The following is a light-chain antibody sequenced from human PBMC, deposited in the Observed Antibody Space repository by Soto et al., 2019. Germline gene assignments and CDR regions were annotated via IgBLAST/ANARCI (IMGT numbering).Light chain of an antibody. CDR1: QSISSSY. CDR3: QQYGYSPIT. CDR2: RTF. V-gene: IGKV3-20*01. Sequence: VFGASPSTLYFFPGGRANLSCRASQSISSSYLAWYQQKPGQPPRLLLYRTFSRATGIPDRLSGGGSGTDFTLTISRLEPEDFAVYYCQQYGYSPITFGQGTRLEIK. J-gene: IGKJ5*01.